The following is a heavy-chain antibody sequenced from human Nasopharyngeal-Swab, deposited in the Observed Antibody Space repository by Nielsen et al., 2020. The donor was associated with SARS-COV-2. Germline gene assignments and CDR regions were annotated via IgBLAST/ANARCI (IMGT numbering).Heavy chain of an antibody. V-gene: IGHV3-48*03. CDR2: ISSSGGTI. J-gene: IGHJ6*02. D-gene: IGHD2-2*01. Sequence: GESLKISCVASGFTFSSYEMNWVRQAPGKGLEWVSYISSSGGTIDYADSVKGRFTISRDNAKNSLYLQMNSLRAEDTAVYYCARDAIVVVPAATYYYYGMDVWGQGTTVTVSS. CDR1: GFTFSSYE. CDR3: ARDAIVVVPAATYYYYGMDV.